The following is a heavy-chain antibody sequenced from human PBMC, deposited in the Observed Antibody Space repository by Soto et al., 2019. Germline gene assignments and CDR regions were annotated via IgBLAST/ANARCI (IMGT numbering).Heavy chain of an antibody. Sequence: PSETLSLTCTVSGASLTSGNYFWGWLRQPPGKGLQWIASTYPGGMTYYTPSLKSRVTISVDASKRQFSLRLSSVTAADTAVYYCATAPETLAPAGYYVNGFDPWGQGTLVTVSS. V-gene: IGHV4-39*01. J-gene: IGHJ5*02. CDR2: TYPGGMT. CDR3: ATAPETLAPAGYYVNGFDP. CDR1: GASLTSGNYF. D-gene: IGHD3-22*01.